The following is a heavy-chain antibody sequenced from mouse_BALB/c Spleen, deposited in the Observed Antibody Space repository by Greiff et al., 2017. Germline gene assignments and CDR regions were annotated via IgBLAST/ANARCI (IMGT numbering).Heavy chain of an antibody. Sequence: EVKLQESGAELVRPGALVKLSCKASGFNIKDYYMHWVKQRPEQGLEWIGWIDPENGNTIYDPKFQGKASITADTSSNTAYLQLSSLTSEDTAVYYCARAYYGNYVFDYWGQGTTLTVSS. CDR1: GFNIKDYY. CDR2: IDPENGNT. CDR3: ARAYYGNYVFDY. V-gene: IGHV14-1*02. D-gene: IGHD2-1*01. J-gene: IGHJ2*01.